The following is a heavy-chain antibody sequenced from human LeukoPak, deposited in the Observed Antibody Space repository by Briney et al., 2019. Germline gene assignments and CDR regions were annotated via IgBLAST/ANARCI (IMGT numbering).Heavy chain of an antibody. J-gene: IGHJ4*02. D-gene: IGHD4-11*01. CDR1: GFTFSSYW. Sequence: GGSLRLSCAASGFTFSSYWMSWVRRAPGKGLEWVANIKQDGSEKYYVDSVKGRFTISRDNAKNSLYLQMNSLRAEDTAVYYCARDLPRVTTVTTWFDYWGQGTLVTVSS. CDR3: ARDLPRVTTVTTWFDY. CDR2: IKQDGSEK. V-gene: IGHV3-7*01.